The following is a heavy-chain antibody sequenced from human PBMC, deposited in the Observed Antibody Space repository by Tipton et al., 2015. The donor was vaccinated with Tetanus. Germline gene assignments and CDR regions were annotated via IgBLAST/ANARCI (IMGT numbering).Heavy chain of an antibody. Sequence: TLSLTCTVSGGLITTGGYSWGWIRQPPGQGLEWLGYIYQTDSTYYNPSVRSRLTLSLQRSKNQVSLKLNSITAADTAVYYCVRGRGLGAYSFGFEYWGQGALVPVSS. V-gene: IGHV4-30-2*01. D-gene: IGHD5-12*01. CDR2: IYQTDST. CDR3: VRGRGLGAYSFGFEY. CDR1: GGLITTGGYS. J-gene: IGHJ4*02.